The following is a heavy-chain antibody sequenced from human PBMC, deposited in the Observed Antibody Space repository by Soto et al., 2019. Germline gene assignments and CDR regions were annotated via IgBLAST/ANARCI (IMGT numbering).Heavy chain of an antibody. CDR3: TVGGNGGYYYYGMDV. D-gene: IGHD3-10*01. V-gene: IGHV3-49*04. CDR1: GFTFGDYA. CDR2: IRSKAYGGTT. Sequence: PGGSLRLSCTASGFTFGDYAMSWVRQAPGKGLEWVGFIRSKAYGGTTEYAASVKGRFTISRDDSKSIAYLQMNSLKTEETAVYYCTVGGNGGYYYYGMDVWGQGTTVTVYS. J-gene: IGHJ6*02.